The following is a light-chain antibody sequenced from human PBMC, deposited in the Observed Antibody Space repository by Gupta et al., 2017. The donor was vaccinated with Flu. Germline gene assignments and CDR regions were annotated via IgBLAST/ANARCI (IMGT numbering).Light chain of an antibody. CDR3: AAWDDSLNGVV. CDR1: SSNVENNA. Sequence: QSVLTQPRAVSEAPGQRDAISRSGSSSNVENNAVNWYQQLPGKAPKLLIYYGDFLPSGVSGRFSGSKSGASASLAISGLRSEEEADYYCAAWDDSLNGVVFGGGTRLTVL. V-gene: IGLV1-36*01. J-gene: IGLJ2*01. CDR2: YGD.